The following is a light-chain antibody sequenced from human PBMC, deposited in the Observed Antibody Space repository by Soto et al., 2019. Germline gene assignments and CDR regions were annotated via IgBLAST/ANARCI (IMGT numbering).Light chain of an antibody. J-gene: IGLJ3*02. CDR2: EVS. CDR1: SSDVGGYNY. V-gene: IGLV2-14*01. CDR3: SSYTSSNTWV. Sequence: QSALTQPASVSGSPGQSITISCTGTSSDVGGYNYVSWYQQHPGKVPRLMIYEVSNRPSGLSNRFSGSKSGNTASLTISGLQAEDEADYYCSSYTSSNTWVFGGGTQLTV.